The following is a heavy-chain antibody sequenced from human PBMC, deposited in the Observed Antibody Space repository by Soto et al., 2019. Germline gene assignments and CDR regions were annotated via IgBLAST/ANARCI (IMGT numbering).Heavy chain of an antibody. J-gene: IGHJ4*02. V-gene: IGHV3-74*01. CDR3: AKDEPVTMVRGPGVDY. CDR2: INRDGSAT. CDR1: GFTFSNYW. Sequence: RLSCAASGFTFSNYWMHWVRQAPGKGLAWVSRINRDGSATNYADSVKGRFTISRDNSKNTLYLQMNSLRAEDTAVYYCAKDEPVTMVRGPGVDYWGQGTLVTVSS. D-gene: IGHD3-10*01.